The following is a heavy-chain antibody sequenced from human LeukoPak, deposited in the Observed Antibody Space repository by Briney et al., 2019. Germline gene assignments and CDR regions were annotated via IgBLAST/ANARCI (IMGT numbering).Heavy chain of an antibody. CDR1: VYIFTGYY. CDR2: INLNSGGT. D-gene: IGHD6-19*01. Sequence: ASVTVSRKSSVYIFTGYYLHWVRQAPGQGLEWMGWINLNSGGTNYAQKFQGWVNISRDTSISTAYMELNRRRSDDSGVYYCARVRASSGCYSGAFDIWGQGTMVTVSS. J-gene: IGHJ3*02. CDR3: ARVRASSGCYSGAFDI. V-gene: IGHV1-2*04.